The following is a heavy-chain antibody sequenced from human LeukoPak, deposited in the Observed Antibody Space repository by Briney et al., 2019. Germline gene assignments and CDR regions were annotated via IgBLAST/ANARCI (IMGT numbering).Heavy chain of an antibody. D-gene: IGHD3-10*01. CDR2: IYYSGST. CDR1: GGSISSGGYY. Sequence: SETLSLTCTVSGGSISSGGYYWSWIRQHPGKGLEWIGYIYYSGSTYYNPSLKSRVTISVDTSKNQFSLKLSSVAAADTAVYYCARGYGSGSPPDYWGQGTLVTVSS. J-gene: IGHJ4*02. CDR3: ARGYGSGSPPDY. V-gene: IGHV4-31*03.